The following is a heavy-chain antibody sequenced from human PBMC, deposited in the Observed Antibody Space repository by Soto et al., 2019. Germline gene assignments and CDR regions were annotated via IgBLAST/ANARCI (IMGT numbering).Heavy chain of an antibody. CDR3: AVGYCSSTSCYAPRLYYYGMDV. J-gene: IGHJ6*02. Sequence: GSLRLSCAASGFSFSGYGMHWVRQAPGKGLEWVAVISYDGGNKYYADSVKGRFTISRDNSKNTLYLQMNSLRAEDTAVYYCAVGYCSSTSCYAPRLYYYGMDVWGQGTTVTVSS. V-gene: IGHV3-30*03. D-gene: IGHD2-2*01. CDR1: GFSFSGYG. CDR2: ISYDGGNK.